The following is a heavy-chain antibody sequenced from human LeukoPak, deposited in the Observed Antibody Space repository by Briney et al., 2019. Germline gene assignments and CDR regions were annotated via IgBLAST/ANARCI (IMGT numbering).Heavy chain of an antibody. J-gene: IGHJ5*02. D-gene: IGHD1-26*01. Sequence: PGRSLRLSCAASGFTFDDYAMHWVRQAPGKGLEWVSGISWNSGSIGYADSVKGRFTISRDNAKNSLYLQMNSLRAEDTALYYCGGVGRMYNWFDPWGQGTLVTVSS. CDR1: GFTFDDYA. CDR2: ISWNSGSI. V-gene: IGHV3-9*01. CDR3: GGVGRMYNWFDP.